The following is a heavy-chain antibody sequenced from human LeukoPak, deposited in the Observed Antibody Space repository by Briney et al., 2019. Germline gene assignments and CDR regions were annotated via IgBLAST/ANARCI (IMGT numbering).Heavy chain of an antibody. J-gene: IGHJ4*02. Sequence: PSETLSLTCAVSGYSISSGYYWVWIRQPPGKGLEWIGSIYHSGSTYYNPSLKSRVTISVDTSKNQFSLKLSSVTAADTAVYYCARINRQQLVLDYWGQGTLVTVSS. CDR2: IYHSGST. CDR3: ARINRQQLVLDY. V-gene: IGHV4-38-2*01. CDR1: GYSISSGYY. D-gene: IGHD6-13*01.